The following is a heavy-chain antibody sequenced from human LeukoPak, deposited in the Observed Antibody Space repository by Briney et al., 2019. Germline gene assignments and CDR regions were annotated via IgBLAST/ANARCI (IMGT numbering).Heavy chain of an antibody. CDR3: AKSSAYYYDSSGYYNFDY. J-gene: IGHJ4*02. D-gene: IGHD3-22*01. CDR2: IKQDGTEK. CDR1: GFSFTTYW. Sequence: GGSLRLSCAASGFSFTTYWMSWVRQAPGKGLEWVANIKQDGTEKYYVDSVKGRFTISRENAENSLYLQMNSLRVEDTAVYYCAKSSAYYYDSSGYYNFDYWGQGTLVTVSS. V-gene: IGHV3-7*01.